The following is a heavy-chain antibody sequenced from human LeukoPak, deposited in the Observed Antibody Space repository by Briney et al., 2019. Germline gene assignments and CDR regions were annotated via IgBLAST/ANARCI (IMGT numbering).Heavy chain of an antibody. J-gene: IGHJ4*02. V-gene: IGHV1-2*06. D-gene: IGHD3-22*01. Sequence: GASVKVSCKASGYTFTGYSMHWVRQAPGQGLEWMGRINPNSGGTNYAQKFQGRVTITRDTSISTAYMELSRLRSEDTAVYYCARWPVGFGKYYYDSSGYYQGSWGQGTLVTVSS. CDR3: ARWPVGFGKYYYDSSGYYQGS. CDR1: GYTFTGYS. CDR2: INPNSGGT.